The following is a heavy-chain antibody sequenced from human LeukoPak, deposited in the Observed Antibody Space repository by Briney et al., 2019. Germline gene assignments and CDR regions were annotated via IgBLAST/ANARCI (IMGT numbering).Heavy chain of an antibody. CDR3: ARVRPYCSGGSCYSGGYFDY. Sequence: PGRSLRLSCAASGFTFSSYAMHWVRQAPGKGLEWVAVISYDGSNKYYADSVKGRFTISRDNSKNTLYLQMNSLRAEDTAVYYCARVRPYCSGGSCYSGGYFDYWGQGTLVTVSS. J-gene: IGHJ4*02. D-gene: IGHD2-15*01. CDR1: GFTFSSYA. V-gene: IGHV3-30-3*01. CDR2: ISYDGSNK.